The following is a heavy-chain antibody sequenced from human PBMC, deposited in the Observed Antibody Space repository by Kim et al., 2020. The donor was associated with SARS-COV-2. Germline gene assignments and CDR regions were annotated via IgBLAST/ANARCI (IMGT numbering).Heavy chain of an antibody. CDR2: ISSNGVST. Sequence: GGSLRLSCSASGFTFSSYAMHWVRQAPGKGPEYVSAISSNGVSTYYADSVKGRFTISRDNSKNTLYLQMSSLRAEDTAVYYCVNGWTNGYWGQGTLVTVSS. V-gene: IGHV3-64D*09. D-gene: IGHD2-15*01. CDR1: GFTFSSYA. J-gene: IGHJ4*02. CDR3: VNGWTNGY.